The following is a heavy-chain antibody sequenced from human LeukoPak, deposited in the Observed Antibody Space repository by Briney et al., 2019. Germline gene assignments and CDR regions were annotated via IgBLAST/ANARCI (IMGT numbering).Heavy chain of an antibody. J-gene: IGHJ4*02. CDR1: GYTFTGHY. D-gene: IGHD2-15*01. CDR3: AREVAYCSGGSCSLHHFDY. Sequence: ASVKVSCKASGYTFTGHYMHWVRQAPGQGLESVGWIDPNSGGTNFAQKFQGRVTMTRDTSISTAYMELSSLTSDDTAVYYCAREVAYCSGGSCSLHHFDYWGQGTLVTVSS. CDR2: IDPNSGGT. V-gene: IGHV1-2*02.